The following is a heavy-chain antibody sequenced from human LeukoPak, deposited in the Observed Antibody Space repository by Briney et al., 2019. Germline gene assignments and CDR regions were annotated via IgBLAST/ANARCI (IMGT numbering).Heavy chain of an antibody. Sequence: GGSLRLSCVTSGFRFSSYDMSWVRQAPGKGLEYVSSIDGTDGGSYYAESVKGRFTISRDNSKNTLFLQMNSLRVEDTAVYYCARVDAGNYDYWGQGTLLTVSS. CDR3: ARVDAGNYDY. CDR1: GFRFSSYD. J-gene: IGHJ4*02. D-gene: IGHD1-26*01. CDR2: IDGTDGGS. V-gene: IGHV3-23*01.